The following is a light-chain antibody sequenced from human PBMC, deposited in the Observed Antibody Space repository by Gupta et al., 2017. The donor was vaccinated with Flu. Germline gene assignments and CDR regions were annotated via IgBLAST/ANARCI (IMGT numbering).Light chain of an antibody. CDR2: EAS. CDR3: RQYDNRPPYT. Sequence: SHLSASVGDRLTITCQASQDISNYINWYKQKPGKAPDLLIREASHWQTGVPSRFSGTGSGKEFTFTISSRQQEDFATYYCRQYDNRPPYTFGQGT. J-gene: IGKJ2*01. CDR1: QDISNY. V-gene: IGKV1-33*01.